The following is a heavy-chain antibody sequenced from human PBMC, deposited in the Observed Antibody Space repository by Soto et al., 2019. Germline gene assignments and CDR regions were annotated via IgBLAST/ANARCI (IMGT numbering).Heavy chain of an antibody. CDR3: ARRIMTSSSWPVRVYYFDY. J-gene: IGHJ4*02. CDR1: GGSISSGDYY. V-gene: IGHV4-30-4*01. D-gene: IGHD6-13*01. CDR2: IYYSGST. Sequence: PSETLSLTCTVSGGSISSGDYYWSWIRQPPGKGLEWIGYIYYSGSTYYNPSLKSRVTISVDTSKNQFSLKLSSVTAADTAVYYCARRIMTSSSWPVRVYYFDYWGQGTLVTVSS.